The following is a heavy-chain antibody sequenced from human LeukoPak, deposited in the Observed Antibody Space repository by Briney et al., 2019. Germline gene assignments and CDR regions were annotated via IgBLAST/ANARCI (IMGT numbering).Heavy chain of an antibody. CDR1: GGSISSSSYY. J-gene: IGHJ4*02. D-gene: IGHD5-18*01. Sequence: PSETLSLTCTVSGGSISSSSYYWGWIRQPPGKGLEWIGSIYYSGSTYYNPSLKRRVTISVDTSKNQFSLKLSSVTAADTAVYYCASRGYRYASDYWGQGTLVTVSS. CDR2: IYYSGST. V-gene: IGHV4-39*01. CDR3: ASRGYRYASDY.